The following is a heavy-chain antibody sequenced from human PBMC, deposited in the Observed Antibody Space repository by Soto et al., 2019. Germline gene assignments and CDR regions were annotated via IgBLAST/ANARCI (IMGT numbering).Heavy chain of an antibody. CDR3: ARGRFGEFVYYFDY. D-gene: IGHD3-10*01. V-gene: IGHV1-18*01. CDR1: GYYTFTSYG. J-gene: IGHJ4*02. Sequence: QVQLVQSGAEVKKPGASVKVSCKASGYYTFTSYGISWVRQAPGQGLEWMGWISAYNGNTNYAQKLQGRVTMTTDTXXSTAYMELRSLRSDDTAVYYCARGRFGEFVYYFDYWGQGTLVTVSS. CDR2: ISAYNGNT.